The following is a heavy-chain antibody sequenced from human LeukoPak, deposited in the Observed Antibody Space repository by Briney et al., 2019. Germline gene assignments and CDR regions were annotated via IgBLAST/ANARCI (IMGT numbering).Heavy chain of an antibody. CDR2: ISGSGDST. J-gene: IGHJ4*02. CDR3: ARDINPPYSSGWYKLRGILDY. Sequence: GGSLRLSCAASGFTFSNYAMSWVRQAPGKGLEWVSAISGSGDSTYYADSVKGRFTISRDSSKNTLYLQMNSLRAEDTAVYYCARDINPPYSSGWYKLRGILDYWGQGTLVTVSS. CDR1: GFTFSNYA. V-gene: IGHV3-23*01. D-gene: IGHD6-19*01.